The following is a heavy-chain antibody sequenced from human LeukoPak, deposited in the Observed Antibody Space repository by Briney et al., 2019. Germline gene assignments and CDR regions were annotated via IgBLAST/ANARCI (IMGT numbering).Heavy chain of an antibody. J-gene: IGHJ5*02. CDR2: IYYSGSS. V-gene: IGHV4-59*08. D-gene: IGHD6-13*01. CDR3: ARGPDYSSSYAANWFDP. Sequence: SETLSLTCTVSGASLSRYYWSWIRQPPGKGLEWIGYIYYSGSSTYSPSLQSRVTISVDTSKNQFSLKLSSVTSADTAVYYCARGPDYSSSYAANWFDPWGQGTLVTVSS. CDR1: GASLSRYY.